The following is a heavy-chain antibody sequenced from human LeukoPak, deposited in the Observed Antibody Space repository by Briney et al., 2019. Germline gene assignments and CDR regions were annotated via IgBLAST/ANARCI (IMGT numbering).Heavy chain of an antibody. J-gene: IGHJ3*02. CDR1: GFTFDDYT. D-gene: IGHD1-26*01. V-gene: IGHV3-43*01. CDR2: ISWDGGST. Sequence: HPGGSLRLSCAASGFTFDDYTMHWVRQAPGRGLEWVSLISWDGGSTYYADSVKGRFTISRDNSKNSLYLQMNSLRAEDTAVYYCARELSFLGATLRLDAFDIWGQGTMVTVSS. CDR3: ARELSFLGATLRLDAFDI.